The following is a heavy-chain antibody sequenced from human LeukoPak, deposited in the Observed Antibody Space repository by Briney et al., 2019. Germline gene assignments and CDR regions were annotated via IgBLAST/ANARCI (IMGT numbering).Heavy chain of an antibody. J-gene: IGHJ4*02. CDR3: AKFETRGNTDFDY. CDR2: ISGSSTYI. D-gene: IGHD2/OR15-2a*01. V-gene: IGHV3-21*01. CDR1: GFSFSSYS. Sequence: GGSLRLSCAASGFSFSSYSMNWVRQALGRGLEWVSSISGSSTYIFYADSVKGRFTISRDDARNSLYLQMNSLRAEDTAVYYCAKFETRGNTDFDYWGQGTLVTVSS.